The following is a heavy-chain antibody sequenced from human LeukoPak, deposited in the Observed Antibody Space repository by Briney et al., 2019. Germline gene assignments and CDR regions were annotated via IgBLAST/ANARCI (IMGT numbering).Heavy chain of an antibody. D-gene: IGHD5-24*01. CDR1: GFTFSDYW. CDR2: IKKDGSEK. J-gene: IGHJ4*02. CDR3: ARDRGNGFNSYFFDY. V-gene: IGHV3-7*01. Sequence: PGGSLRLSCAASGFTFSDYWWGWVAQAQGKGLKGVANIKKDGSEKYSVDSVKGRFTISRDNAKNSLFLQMNSLRAEDTALYYCARDRGNGFNSYFFDYWGQGTLVTVSS.